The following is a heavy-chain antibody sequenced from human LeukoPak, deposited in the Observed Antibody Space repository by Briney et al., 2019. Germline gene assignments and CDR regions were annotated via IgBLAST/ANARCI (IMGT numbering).Heavy chain of an antibody. CDR3: ARDLEGYCSSTSCYLLY. CDR1: GYTFTSYY. Sequence: GASVKVSCTASGYTFTSYYMHWVRQAPGQGLEWMGIINPSGGSTSYAQKFQGRVTMTRDTSTSTVYMELSSLRSEDTAVYYCARDLEGYCSSTSCYLLYWGQGTLVTVSS. V-gene: IGHV1-46*01. D-gene: IGHD2-2*01. J-gene: IGHJ4*02. CDR2: INPSGGST.